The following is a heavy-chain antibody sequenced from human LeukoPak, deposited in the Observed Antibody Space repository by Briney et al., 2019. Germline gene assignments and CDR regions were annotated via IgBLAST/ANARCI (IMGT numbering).Heavy chain of an antibody. Sequence: SETLSLTCTVSGGSISSGSYHWSRIRQPAGKGPEWIGRIRTSGSTNYNPSLKSRVTISVDTSKNQFSLNLSSVTAADTAVYYCARGTVTTDRYYFDYWGQGTLFTVSS. J-gene: IGHJ4*02. D-gene: IGHD4-17*01. CDR2: IRTSGST. CDR1: GGSISSGSYH. V-gene: IGHV4-61*02. CDR3: ARGTVTTDRYYFDY.